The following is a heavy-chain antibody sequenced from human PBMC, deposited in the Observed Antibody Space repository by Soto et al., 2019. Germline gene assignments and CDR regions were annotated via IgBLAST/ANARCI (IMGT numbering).Heavy chain of an antibody. CDR2: IKQDGSEK. CDR3: ERDTLYYDILTGYPAAFDI. CDR1: GFTFSSYW. V-gene: IGHV3-7*01. J-gene: IGHJ3*02. Sequence: EVQLVESGGGLVQPGGSLRLSCAASGFTFSSYWMSWVRQAPGKGLEWVANIKQDGSEKYYVDSVKGRFTISRDNAKNSLYLQMNSLRAEDPAVYYCERDTLYYDILTGYPAAFDIWGQGTMVTVSS. D-gene: IGHD3-9*01.